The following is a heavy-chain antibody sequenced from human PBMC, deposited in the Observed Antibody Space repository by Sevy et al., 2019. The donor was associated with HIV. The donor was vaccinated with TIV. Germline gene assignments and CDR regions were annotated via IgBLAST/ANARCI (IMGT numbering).Heavy chain of an antibody. J-gene: IGHJ2*01. CDR3: ARDGDSRSWRPDWYFDL. CDR1: GFTFSSYW. CDR2: IKQDGSGK. V-gene: IGHV3-7*01. D-gene: IGHD6-13*01. Sequence: GGSLRLSCAASGFTFSSYWMSWVRQAPGKGLEWVANIKQDGSGKYYVDSVKGRFTISRDNAKNSLYLQMNSLRAEDTAEYYCARDGDSRSWRPDWYFDLLGRGTLVTVSS.